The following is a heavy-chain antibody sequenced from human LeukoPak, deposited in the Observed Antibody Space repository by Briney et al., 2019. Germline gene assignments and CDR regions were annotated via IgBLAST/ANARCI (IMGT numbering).Heavy chain of an antibody. Sequence: SGTLSLTCDVSGGSVTSTNWWTWVRQPPGKGLEWIGEVHLGGRTNYNPSLKSRLIMSVDLPENHISLRLTSVTAADTAVYYCAREGGFYRPLDYSGQGTLVTVSS. CDR1: GGSVTSTNW. CDR3: AREGGFYRPLDY. J-gene: IGHJ4*02. D-gene: IGHD3-3*01. V-gene: IGHV4-4*02. CDR2: VHLGGRT.